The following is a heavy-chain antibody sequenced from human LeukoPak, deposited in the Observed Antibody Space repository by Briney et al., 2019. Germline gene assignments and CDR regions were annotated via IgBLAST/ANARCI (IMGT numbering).Heavy chain of an antibody. CDR3: AKDIDTRDYVVY. CDR2: IGSSGDIT. CDR1: GFTFSSYA. D-gene: IGHD3-16*02. Sequence: GGSLRLSCAASGFTFSSYAMSWVRQAPGMGLEWVSSIGSSGDITYYADSVKGRFTISRDNSKNTLYLQMNSLRAEDTAVYYCAKDIDTRDYVVYWGQGTLVTVSS. V-gene: IGHV3-23*01. J-gene: IGHJ4*02.